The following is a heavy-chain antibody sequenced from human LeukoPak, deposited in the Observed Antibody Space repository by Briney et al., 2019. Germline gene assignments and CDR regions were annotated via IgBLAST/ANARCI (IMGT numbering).Heavy chain of an antibody. J-gene: IGHJ5*02. CDR2: IYPGDSDT. Sequence: GESLKISCKGSGYTITDYWIAWVRQMPGQGLEWMGIIYPGDSDTRYSPSFQGQVTISADKSTTTAYLQWSSLKASDTAMYFCARLADTTSWGQGTLVTVSS. CDR1: GYTITDYW. V-gene: IGHV5-51*01. D-gene: IGHD1-26*01. CDR3: ARLADTTS.